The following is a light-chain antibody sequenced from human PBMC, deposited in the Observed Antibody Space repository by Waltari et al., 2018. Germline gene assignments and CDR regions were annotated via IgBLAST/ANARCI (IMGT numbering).Light chain of an antibody. CDR1: SSDFGAYNY. J-gene: IGLJ3*02. Sequence: QSALTQPRSVSGSPGQSVAISCTGTSSDFGAYNYVSWYQHHPGKAPKLIIFDVSKRPSGVPDRFSGSKSGNTASLTISGLQAEDEADYYCSSTAGGYTWVFGGGTKLTVL. CDR2: DVS. CDR3: SSTAGGYTWV. V-gene: IGLV2-11*01.